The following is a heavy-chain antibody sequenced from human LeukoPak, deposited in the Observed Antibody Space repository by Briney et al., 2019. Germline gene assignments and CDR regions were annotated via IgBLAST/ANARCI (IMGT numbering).Heavy chain of an antibody. CDR2: IYYSGST. Sequence: SETLSLTCTVSGGSISGYYWNWIRQPPGKGLEWIGYIYYSGSTNYNPSLKSRVTISVDTSKNQFSLRLSPVTAADTAVYFCARDSDSYGYYYMDVWGKGTTVTVSS. CDR1: GGSISGYY. D-gene: IGHD5-18*01. J-gene: IGHJ6*03. V-gene: IGHV4-59*01. CDR3: ARDSDSYGYYYMDV.